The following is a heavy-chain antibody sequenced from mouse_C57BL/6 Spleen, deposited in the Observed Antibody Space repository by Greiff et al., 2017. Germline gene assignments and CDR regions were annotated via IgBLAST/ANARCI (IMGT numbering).Heavy chain of an antibody. D-gene: IGHD2-5*01. CDR3: ARREDYYSNSGYFDV. CDR2: ILPGSGST. V-gene: IGHV1-9*01. Sequence: QVQLQQSGAELMKPGASVKLSCKSTGYTFTGYWIAWVKQRPGHGLELIGEILPGSGSTNYNEKFKGKATFTADSSSNTAYMQRSSLTTEDSAIYYCARREDYYSNSGYFDVWGTGTTVTVSS. CDR1: GYTFTGYW. J-gene: IGHJ1*03.